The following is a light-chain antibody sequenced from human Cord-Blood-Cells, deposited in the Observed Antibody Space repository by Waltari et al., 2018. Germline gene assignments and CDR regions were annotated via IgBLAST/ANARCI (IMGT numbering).Light chain of an antibody. CDR3: QQSYSSPPIT. Sequence: DNLMPQTPSSLSASPRDRVTITCRASQSISSYLNWYQQKPGKAPKLLIYAASSLQSGVPSRFSGSGSGTDFTLTISSLQPEDFATYYCQQSYSSPPITFGQGTRLEIK. V-gene: IGKV1-39*01. CDR2: AAS. J-gene: IGKJ5*01. CDR1: QSISSY.